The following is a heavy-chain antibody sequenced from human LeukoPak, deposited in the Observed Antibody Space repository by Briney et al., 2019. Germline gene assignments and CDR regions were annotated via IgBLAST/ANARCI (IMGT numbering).Heavy chain of an antibody. CDR1: GGSISSSSYY. D-gene: IGHD6-19*01. CDR3: ARRTMQWLVPENAFDI. Sequence: SETLSLTCTVSGGSISSSSYYCGWIRQPPGKGLEWIGSIYYSGSTYYNPSLKSRVTISVDTSKNQFSLKLSSVTAADTAVYYCARRTMQWLVPENAFDIWGQGTMVTVSS. J-gene: IGHJ3*02. CDR2: IYYSGST. V-gene: IGHV4-39*01.